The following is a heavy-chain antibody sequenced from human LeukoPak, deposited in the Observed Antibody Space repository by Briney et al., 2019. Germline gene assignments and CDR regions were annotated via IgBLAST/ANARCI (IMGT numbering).Heavy chain of an antibody. V-gene: IGHV5-51*01. D-gene: IGHD3-22*01. CDR3: ARSYYYDSSGQYAGDY. J-gene: IGHJ4*02. CDR1: GYSFTSYW. Sequence: GASLQISCKGSGYSFTSYWIGWVRQLPGKGLEWMGIIYPGDSDTRYSPSFQGQVTISADKSISTAYLQWSSLKASDTAVYYCARSYYYDSSGQYAGDYWGQGTLVTVSS. CDR2: IYPGDSDT.